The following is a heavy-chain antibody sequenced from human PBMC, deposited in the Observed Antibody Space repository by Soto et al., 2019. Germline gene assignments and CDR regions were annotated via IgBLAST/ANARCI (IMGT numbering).Heavy chain of an antibody. Sequence: EVQLVESGGGLVQPGGSLRLSCAASEFTFDDYAMHWVRQAPGKGLQWVSGMSWNSGSIGYADSVKGRFTISRDNAKNSLNLQMNSLRAEDTALYYCAKGRRSDYYYGMDVWGQGTTVTVSS. CDR1: EFTFDDYA. CDR2: MSWNSGSI. D-gene: IGHD2-15*01. V-gene: IGHV3-9*01. J-gene: IGHJ6*02. CDR3: AKGRRSDYYYGMDV.